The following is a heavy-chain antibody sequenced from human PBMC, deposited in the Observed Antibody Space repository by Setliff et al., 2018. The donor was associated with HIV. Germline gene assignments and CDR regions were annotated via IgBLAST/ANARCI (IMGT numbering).Heavy chain of an antibody. V-gene: IGHV4-39*01. CDR3: GGNGYYSIDY. Sequence: SETLSLTCSVSGGSISSSNYYWGWIRQPPGKGLEWIGNIYYSGSTYYNPSLKSRVTISVDTSKNQFSLKLSSVTAADTAVYYCGGNGYYSIDYWGQGTLVTVSS. CDR2: IYYSGST. D-gene: IGHD3-22*01. J-gene: IGHJ4*02. CDR1: GGSISSSNYY.